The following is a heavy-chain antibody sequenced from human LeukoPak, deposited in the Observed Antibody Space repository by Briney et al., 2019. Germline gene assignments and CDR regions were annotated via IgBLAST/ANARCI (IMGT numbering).Heavy chain of an antibody. CDR1: GFTFSSYA. Sequence: GRSLRLSCAASGFTFSSYAMHWVRQAPGKGLEWVAVISYDGSNKYYADSVKGRFTISRDNSKNTLYLQMNSLRAEDTAVYYCARDSYVHYYDSTHAFDIWGQGTMVTVSS. V-gene: IGHV3-30-3*01. CDR2: ISYDGSNK. D-gene: IGHD3-22*01. CDR3: ARDSYVHYYDSTHAFDI. J-gene: IGHJ3*02.